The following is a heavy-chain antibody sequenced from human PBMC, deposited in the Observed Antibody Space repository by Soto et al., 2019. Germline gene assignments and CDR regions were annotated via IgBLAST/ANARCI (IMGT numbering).Heavy chain of an antibody. V-gene: IGHV4-34*01. D-gene: IGHD4-17*01. Sequence: SETLSLTCAVYGGSFSGYYWSWIRQPPGKGLEWIGEINHSGSTNYNPSLKSRVTISVDTSKNQFSLKLSSVTAADTAVYYCARETYGVETHWFDPWGQGTLVTV. CDR3: ARETYGVETHWFDP. J-gene: IGHJ5*02. CDR1: GGSFSGYY. CDR2: INHSGST.